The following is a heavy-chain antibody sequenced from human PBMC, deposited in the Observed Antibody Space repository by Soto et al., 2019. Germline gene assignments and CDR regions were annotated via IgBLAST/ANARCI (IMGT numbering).Heavy chain of an antibody. Sequence: QVQLVQSGAEVKKPGSPVRVSCTASGDTFNFYTISWVRQVPGQGPEWMGRIIPMLGMSNYEQKFQGRVTIMAAKSTSTVYMNLSGLTSEDTAVYYCATNYGSGSTHFDYWGQGTLVTVAS. CDR1: GDTFNFYT. J-gene: IGHJ4*02. D-gene: IGHD3-10*01. CDR2: IIPMLGMS. CDR3: ATNYGSGSTHFDY. V-gene: IGHV1-69*02.